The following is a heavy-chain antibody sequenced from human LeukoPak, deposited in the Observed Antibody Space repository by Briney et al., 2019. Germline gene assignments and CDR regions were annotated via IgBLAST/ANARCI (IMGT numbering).Heavy chain of an antibody. J-gene: IGHJ4*02. CDR2: IYYSGST. Sequence: SETLSLTCTVSGGSISSYYWSWIRQPPGKGLEWIGFIYYSGSTNYNPSLKSRVTISVDMSKNQLSLNLSSVTAADTAVYYCASGYHGGFDYWGQGSLVTVSS. D-gene: IGHD3-16*01. CDR3: ASGYHGGFDY. CDR1: GGSISSYY. V-gene: IGHV4-59*01.